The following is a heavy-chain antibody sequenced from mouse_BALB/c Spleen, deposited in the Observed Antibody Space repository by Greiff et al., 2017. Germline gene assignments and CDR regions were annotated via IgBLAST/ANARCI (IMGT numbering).Heavy chain of an antibody. V-gene: IGHV1-5*01. Sequence: VQLQQSGTVLARPGASVKMSCKASGYTFTSYWMHWVKQRPGQGLEWIGAIYPGNSDTSYNQKFKGKAKLTAVTSTSTAYMELSSLTNEDSAVYYCTRWDDYEDAMDYWGQGTSVTGSS. CDR1: GYTFTSYW. CDR3: TRWDDYEDAMDY. J-gene: IGHJ4*01. D-gene: IGHD2-4*01. CDR2: IYPGNSDT.